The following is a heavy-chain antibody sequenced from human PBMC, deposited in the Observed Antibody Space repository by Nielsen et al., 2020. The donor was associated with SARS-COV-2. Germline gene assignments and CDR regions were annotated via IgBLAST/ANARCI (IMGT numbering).Heavy chain of an antibody. CDR2: MSSDGRNE. D-gene: IGHD5-24*01. J-gene: IGHJ6*03. CDR1: GFDFSDFG. V-gene: IGHV3-30*18. CDR3: AKGGVRGDGLYLHMDV. Sequence: GESLKISCAVSGFDFSDFGIHWVRQAPGKGLEWVAVMSSDGRNELYADSVRGRFSISRDNSKNTIFLQVDSLRSDDSAVYYCAKGGVRGDGLYLHMDVWGKGTTVTVSS.